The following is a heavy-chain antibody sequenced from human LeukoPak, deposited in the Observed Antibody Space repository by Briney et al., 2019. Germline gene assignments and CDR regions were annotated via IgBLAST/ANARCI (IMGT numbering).Heavy chain of an antibody. CDR3: ARAVGSGSYYNGYYYGMDV. CDR1: GGSISSGGYS. CDR2: IYHSGST. V-gene: IGHV4-30-2*01. Sequence: SQTLSLTCAVSGGSISSGGYSWSWIRQPPGKGLEWIGYIYHSGSTYYNPSLKSRVTISVDRSKNQFSLKLSSVTAADTAVYYCARAVGSGSYYNGYYYGMDVWGQGTTVIVSS. J-gene: IGHJ6*02. D-gene: IGHD3-10*01.